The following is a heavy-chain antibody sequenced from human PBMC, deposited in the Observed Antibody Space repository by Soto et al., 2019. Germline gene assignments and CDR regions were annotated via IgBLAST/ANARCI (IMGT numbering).Heavy chain of an antibody. Sequence: GESLKISCKGSGYSFTSYWISWVRQMPGKGLERMGRIDPSDSYTNYSPSFQGHVTISADKSISTAYLQWSSLKASDTAMYYCARFMTAAAGTGPYYYGMDVWGQGTTVTVSS. J-gene: IGHJ6*02. CDR1: GYSFTSYW. V-gene: IGHV5-10-1*01. D-gene: IGHD6-13*01. CDR2: IDPSDSYT. CDR3: ARFMTAAAGTGPYYYGMDV.